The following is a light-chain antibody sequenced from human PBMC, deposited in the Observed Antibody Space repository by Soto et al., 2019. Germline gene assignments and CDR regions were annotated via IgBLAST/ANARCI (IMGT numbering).Light chain of an antibody. CDR1: QSISSW. V-gene: IGKV1-5*03. Sequence: DIQMYQSPATLSASVGDRVTITCRASQSISSWLAWYQQKPGKAPNLLIYKASSLESGVPSRFSGSGSGTEFTLTISSLQPDDFATYYCQEYNTYSRTFGQGTMVDVK. CDR2: KAS. J-gene: IGKJ1*01. CDR3: QEYNTYSRT.